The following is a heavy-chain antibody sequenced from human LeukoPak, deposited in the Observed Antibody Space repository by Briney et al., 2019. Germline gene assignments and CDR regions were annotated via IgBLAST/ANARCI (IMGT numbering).Heavy chain of an antibody. CDR1: GFTFSTYG. CDR3: AKALMFVVG. V-gene: IGHV3-30*02. Sequence: GGSLRLSCAASGFTFSTYGMHWIRQAPGKGLEWVTFIHYDGSNKYYADSVKGRFTISRDNSKNTLYLQMNSLRAEDTAVYYCAKALMFVVGWGQGTLVTVSS. J-gene: IGHJ4*02. CDR2: IHYDGSNK. D-gene: IGHD3-10*02.